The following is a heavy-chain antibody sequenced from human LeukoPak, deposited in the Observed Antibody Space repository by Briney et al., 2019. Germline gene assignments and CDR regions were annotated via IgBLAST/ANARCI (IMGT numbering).Heavy chain of an antibody. J-gene: IGHJ6*02. V-gene: IGHV4-59*01. CDR1: GGSISNYY. Sequence: SETLSLTCTVSGGSISNYYWSWIRQPPGKRLEWIGYIYYSGSTNYNPSLKSRVTISIDTSKNQFSLKLSSVTAADTAVYYCARAWGDIVVVPAAPYGMDVWGQGTTVTVSS. CDR2: IYYSGST. D-gene: IGHD2-2*01. CDR3: ARAWGDIVVVPAAPYGMDV.